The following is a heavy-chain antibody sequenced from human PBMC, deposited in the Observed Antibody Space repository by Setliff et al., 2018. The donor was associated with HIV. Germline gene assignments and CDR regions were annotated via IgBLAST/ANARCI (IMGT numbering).Heavy chain of an antibody. V-gene: IGHV4-61*01. D-gene: IGHD3-10*01. CDR3: TRRGADSYYPRPLDV. Sequence: PSETLSLTCTVSGGSVSTGNYYWNWIRLPPGKGLEWIGYIFYSGSTNYNPPLKSRVTISVDTSKNQFSLRLNSVTAADTAIYYCTRRGADSYYPRPLDVWGKGTTVTVSS. CDR1: GGSVSTGNYY. CDR2: IFYSGST. J-gene: IGHJ6*04.